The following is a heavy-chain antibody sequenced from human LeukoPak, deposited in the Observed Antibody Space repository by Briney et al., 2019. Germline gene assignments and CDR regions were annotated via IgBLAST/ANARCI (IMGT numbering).Heavy chain of an antibody. CDR3: AAILRMRRPKLGDAFDI. CDR2: INHSGST. V-gene: IGHV4-34*01. J-gene: IGHJ3*02. D-gene: IGHD3-16*01. Sequence: SETLSLTCAVYGGSFSGYYWSRIRQPPGKGLEWIGEINHSGSTNYNPSLKSRVTISVDTSKNQFSLKLSSVTAADTAVYYCAAILRMRRPKLGDAFDIWGQGTMVTVSS. CDR1: GGSFSGYY.